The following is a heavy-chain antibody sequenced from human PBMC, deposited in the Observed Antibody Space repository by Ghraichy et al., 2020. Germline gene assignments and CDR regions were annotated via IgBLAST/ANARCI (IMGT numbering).Heavy chain of an antibody. CDR3: TRHSSGTLQWYYRGVDV. CDR1: GASIRSPDYF. V-gene: IGHV4-39*01. CDR2: AFYSGTD. D-gene: IGHD6-19*01. J-gene: IGHJ6*02. Sequence: SCTVSGASIRSPDYFWGWVRQLAGKGLEWVGSAFYSGTDYYNPSLKSRVAVSVDTSKNQFSLKLTSVTAADSGLYFCTRHSSGTLQWYYRGVDVWGQGTTVIVSS.